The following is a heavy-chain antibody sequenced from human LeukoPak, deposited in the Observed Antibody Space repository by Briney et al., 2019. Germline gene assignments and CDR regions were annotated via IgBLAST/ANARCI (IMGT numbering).Heavy chain of an antibody. Sequence: GGSLRLSCAASGFSVTTYAMGWVRQAPGKGLEWVSVISDRGDSTHYADSVKGRFTISRDSSKNTLYLQMNSLKTEDTGVYYCTSGGYCTSTSCYGVYWGQGTLVTVSS. CDR3: TSGGYCTSTSCYGVY. CDR2: ISDRGDST. D-gene: IGHD2-2*01. J-gene: IGHJ4*02. CDR1: GFSVTTYA. V-gene: IGHV3-23*01.